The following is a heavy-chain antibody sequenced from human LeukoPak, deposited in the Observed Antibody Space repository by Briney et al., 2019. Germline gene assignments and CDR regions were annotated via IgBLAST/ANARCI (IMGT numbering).Heavy chain of an antibody. V-gene: IGHV3-30*04. D-gene: IGHD4-17*01. CDR2: MSYDGSHE. J-gene: IGHJ4*02. CDR1: GFTFSNYA. Sequence: GGSLRLSCAASGFTFSNYAMHWVRQAPGQAPGKGLEWVAVMSYDGSHEYYADSVKGRFTISRDNPKSTLYLQMNSLRPEDTAVYYCAREWTTVTRGYFDYWGQGTLVTVSS. CDR3: AREWTTVTRGYFDY.